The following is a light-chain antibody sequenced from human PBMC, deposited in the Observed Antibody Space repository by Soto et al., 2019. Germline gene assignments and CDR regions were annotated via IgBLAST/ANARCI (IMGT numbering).Light chain of an antibody. Sequence: QSVLTQSPSASGTPGQRVTISCSGSSSNIGSNTVSWYQQLPGTAPQLLIYSNNQRPSGVPDRFSGSKSGTSASLAIGGLQSEDEGDYYCATWDDSLNGHVFGTGTKVTVL. CDR3: ATWDDSLNGHV. V-gene: IGLV1-44*01. CDR1: SSNIGSNT. CDR2: SNN. J-gene: IGLJ1*01.